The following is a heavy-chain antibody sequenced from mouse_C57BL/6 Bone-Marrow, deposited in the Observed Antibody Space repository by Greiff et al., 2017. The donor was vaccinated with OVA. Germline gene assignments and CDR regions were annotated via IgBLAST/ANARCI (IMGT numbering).Heavy chain of an antibody. J-gene: IGHJ2*01. CDR1: GYTFTSYW. V-gene: IGHV1-69*01. CDR2: IDPSDSYT. D-gene: IGHD2-3*01. Sequence: QVQLQQPGAELVMPGASVKLSCKASGYTFTSYWMHWVKQRPGQGLEWIGEIDPSDSYTNYNQKFKGKSTLTVEQSSSTAYMQLSSLTSEDSAVYYCARDLGLLPYYFDYWGQGTTLTVSS. CDR3: ARDLGLLPYYFDY.